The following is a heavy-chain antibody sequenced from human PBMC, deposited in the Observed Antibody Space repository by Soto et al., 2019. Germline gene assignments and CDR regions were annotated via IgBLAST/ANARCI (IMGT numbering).Heavy chain of an antibody. Sequence: ASVKVSCKASGGTFSNYAIDWVRQAPGQGLEWMGGITPVFGSANYAQKFQGRITVTADESTRTAYMELRSLRSEDTAAYYCARGVHYDSSGYYYFYWGQGTLVTVSS. CDR1: GGTFSNYA. V-gene: IGHV1-69*13. CDR2: ITPVFGSA. D-gene: IGHD3-22*01. CDR3: ARGVHYDSSGYYYFY. J-gene: IGHJ4*02.